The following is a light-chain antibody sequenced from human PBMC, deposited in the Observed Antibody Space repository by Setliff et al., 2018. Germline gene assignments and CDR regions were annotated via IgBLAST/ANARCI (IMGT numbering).Light chain of an antibody. CDR1: QNLLYSSDNKHA. J-gene: IGKJ1*01. Sequence: DIVMTQSPDSLAVSLGERATINCKSSQNLLYSSDNKHAIAWFQQKSGQPPKLLVYGPSTREGGVPDRFSGSGSGTDFTLTTSSLQAEDVAVYYCHQYYAIPWTFGQGTKV. CDR3: HQYYAIPWT. V-gene: IGKV4-1*01. CDR2: GPS.